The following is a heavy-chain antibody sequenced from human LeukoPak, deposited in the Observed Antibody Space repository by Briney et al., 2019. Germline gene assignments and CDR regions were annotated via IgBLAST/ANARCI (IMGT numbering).Heavy chain of an antibody. CDR3: AKGDYGMDV. Sequence: GGSLRLSCAASGFTFDDYAMHWVRQAPGKGLEWVSGISWNSGSIGYADSVKGRFTISRDNAKNSLYLQMNSLRAEDTALYYCAKGDYGMDVWGQGATVTVSS. J-gene: IGHJ6*02. CDR2: ISWNSGSI. CDR1: GFTFDDYA. V-gene: IGHV3-9*01.